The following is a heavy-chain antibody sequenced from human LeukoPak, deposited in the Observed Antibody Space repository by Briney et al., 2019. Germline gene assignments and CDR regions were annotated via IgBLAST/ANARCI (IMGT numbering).Heavy chain of an antibody. Sequence: GGSLRLSCAASGFTVSSNYMSWVRQAPGKGLEWVSLIYSGVSTYYADSVKGRFTISRDNSKNTLYLQMNSLRAEDTAVYYCARDRGFGAPDYWGQGTLVTVSS. V-gene: IGHV3-66*01. CDR1: GFTVSSNY. CDR2: IYSGVST. J-gene: IGHJ4*02. D-gene: IGHD3-16*01. CDR3: ARDRGFGAPDY.